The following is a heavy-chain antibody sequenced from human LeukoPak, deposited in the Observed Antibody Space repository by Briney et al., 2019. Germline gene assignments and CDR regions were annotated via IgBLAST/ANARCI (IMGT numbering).Heavy chain of an antibody. J-gene: IGHJ6*03. Sequence: GGSLRLSCAASGFTFSSYGMHWVRQAPGKGLEWVAFIRYDGSNKYYADSVKGRFTISRDNSKNTLYLQMNSLRAEDTAVYYCAKGSSYYDSGGYYLRYYYYYMDVWGKGTTVTISS. V-gene: IGHV3-30*02. CDR1: GFTFSSYG. CDR2: IRYDGSNK. CDR3: AKGSSYYDSGGYYLRYYYYYMDV. D-gene: IGHD3-22*01.